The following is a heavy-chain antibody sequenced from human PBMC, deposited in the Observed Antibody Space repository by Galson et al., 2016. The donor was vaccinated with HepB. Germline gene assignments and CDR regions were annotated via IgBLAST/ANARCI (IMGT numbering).Heavy chain of an antibody. CDR1: GGSPSSYY. V-gene: IGHV4-34*01. J-gene: IGHJ3*02. CDR3: ARGGRDDAFDI. Sequence: SETLSLTCDVYGGSPSSYYWSWIRQPPGKGLEWIGEITNSGTINYSPSLKSRLTISVDRSKNQFSLKLSSVTAADTAVYYCARGGRDDAFDIWGQGTMATVSS. CDR2: ITNSGTI.